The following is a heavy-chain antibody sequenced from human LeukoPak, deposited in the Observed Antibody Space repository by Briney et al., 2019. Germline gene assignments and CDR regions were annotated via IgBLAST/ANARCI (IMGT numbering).Heavy chain of an antibody. D-gene: IGHD3-9*01. V-gene: IGHV3-48*01. Sequence: PGGSLRLSCAASGFTSSSYSMNWVRQAPGKGLEWASYISSSSSTIYYADSVKGRFTISRDNAKNSLYLQMNSLRAEDTAVYYCARGPKDILTGYLLRDYYYYYMDVWGKGTTVTVSS. CDR2: ISSSSSTI. CDR1: GFTSSSYS. J-gene: IGHJ6*03. CDR3: ARGPKDILTGYLLRDYYYYYMDV.